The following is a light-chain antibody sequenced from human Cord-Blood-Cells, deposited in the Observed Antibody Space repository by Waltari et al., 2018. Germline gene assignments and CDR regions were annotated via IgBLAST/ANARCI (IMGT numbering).Light chain of an antibody. Sequence: ELVMTQSQAPLSVSPGERATLSCRASQSVSSNLAWYQQKPGQAPRLLIYGASTRATGIPARFSGSGSGTEFTLTISSLQSEDLAVYYCQQYNNWPPITFGQGTRLEIK. CDR2: GAS. CDR3: QQYNNWPPIT. V-gene: IGKV3-15*01. J-gene: IGKJ5*01. CDR1: QSVSSN.